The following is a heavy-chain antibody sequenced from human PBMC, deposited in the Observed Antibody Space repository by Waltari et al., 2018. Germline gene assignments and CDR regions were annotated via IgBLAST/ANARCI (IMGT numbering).Heavy chain of an antibody. CDR1: GDSFTSHG. CDR3: VRHRTTYPLEIDY. J-gene: IGHJ4*02. V-gene: IGHV5-10-1*01. D-gene: IGHD2-2*01. CDR2: VDPSDSFR. Sequence: EVQLVQSGAEVKKPEESLRISCECSGDSFTSHGISWVRQMPGKGLGWGGRVDPSDSFRNYGPAFEGHVTISVDQSLRTAYLQWDSLKASDTAIYYCVRHRTTYPLEIDYWGQGTLVTVSS.